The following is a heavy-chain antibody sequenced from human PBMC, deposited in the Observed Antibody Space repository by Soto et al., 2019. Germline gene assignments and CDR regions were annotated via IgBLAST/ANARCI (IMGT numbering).Heavy chain of an antibody. CDR2: INHSGST. J-gene: IGHJ6*02. CDR1: GGSFSGYY. Sequence: SETLSLTCAVYGGSFSGYYWSWIRQPPGKGLEWIGEINHSGSTNYNPSLKSRVTISVDTSKNQFSLKLSSVTAADTAVYYCARLTSSSWYYKRYYYYYGMDVWGQGTTVTVSS. D-gene: IGHD6-13*01. CDR3: ARLTSSSWYYKRYYYYYGMDV. V-gene: IGHV4-34*01.